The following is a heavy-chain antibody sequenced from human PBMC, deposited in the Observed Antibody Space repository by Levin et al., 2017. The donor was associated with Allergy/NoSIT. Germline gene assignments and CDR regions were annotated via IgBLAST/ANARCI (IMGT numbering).Heavy chain of an antibody. D-gene: IGHD6-13*01. CDR2: ISYDGSNK. Sequence: LSLTCAASGFTFSSYAMHWVRQAPGKGLEWVAVISYDGSNKYYADSVKGRFTISRDNSKNTLYLQMNSLRAEDTAVYYCARAGYSSSWYGNYYYYYGMDGWGQGTTVTVSS. CDR1: GFTFSSYA. V-gene: IGHV3-30-3*01. CDR3: ARAGYSSSWYGNYYYYYGMDG. J-gene: IGHJ6*02.